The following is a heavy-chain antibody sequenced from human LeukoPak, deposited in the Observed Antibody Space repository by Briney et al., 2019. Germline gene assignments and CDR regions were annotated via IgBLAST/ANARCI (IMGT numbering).Heavy chain of an antibody. CDR2: ISGGST. V-gene: IGHV3-23*01. CDR3: ARHTTYYYDSSGYYRY. D-gene: IGHD3-22*01. Sequence: QSGGSLRLSCAASRFAFSDFDKIWVRQAPGKGLEWVSVISGGSTYYADSVKGRFTISRDNSKNTLYLQMNSLRAEDTAVYYCARHTTYYYDSSGYYRYWGQGALVTVSS. J-gene: IGHJ4*02. CDR1: RFAFSDFD.